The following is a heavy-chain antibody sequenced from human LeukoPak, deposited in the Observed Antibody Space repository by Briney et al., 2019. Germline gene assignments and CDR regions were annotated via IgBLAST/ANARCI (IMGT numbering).Heavy chain of an antibody. CDR1: GFTFSSYE. D-gene: IGHD2-15*01. V-gene: IGHV3-48*03. J-gene: IGHJ4*02. Sequence: GGSLRLSCAASGFTFSSYEMNWVRQAPGKGLEWVSYISSSGSTIYYADSVKGRFTISRDKAKNSLYLQMNSLRAEDTAVYYCARAHSYCSGGSCQRGYFDYWGQGTLVTVSS. CDR2: ISSSGSTI. CDR3: ARAHSYCSGGSCQRGYFDY.